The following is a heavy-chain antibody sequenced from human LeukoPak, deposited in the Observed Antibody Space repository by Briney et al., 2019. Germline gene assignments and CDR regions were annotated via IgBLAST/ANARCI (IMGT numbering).Heavy chain of an antibody. CDR3: ATSNSNGLSLFDY. J-gene: IGHJ4*02. CDR2: IRNKVNSYTT. CDR1: GFTSSYHY. D-gene: IGHD6-25*01. V-gene: IGHV3-72*01. Sequence: GGSLRLSCVVSGFTSSYHYIDWARQAPGKGLEWVGRIRNKVNSYTTEYAASVKDRFTISRDDSKNSVWLQMNSLKTEDSAVYYCATSNSNGLSLFDYWGQGTLVTVSS.